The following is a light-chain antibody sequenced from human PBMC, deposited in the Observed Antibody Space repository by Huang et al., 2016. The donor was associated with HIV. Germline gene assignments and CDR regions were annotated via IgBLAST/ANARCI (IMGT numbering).Light chain of an antibody. CDR1: QGISHY. CDR2: AAS. CDR3: QQLDSYPVT. V-gene: IGKV1-9*01. Sequence: IQLTQSPSSLSASVGDRVTITCRASQGISHYLAWYQQQPGKAPKLLIYAASTLYTGVPSRFSGSGSGTDFTLTISSLQPEEFATYYCQQLDSYPVTFGGGTKVDIK. J-gene: IGKJ4*01.